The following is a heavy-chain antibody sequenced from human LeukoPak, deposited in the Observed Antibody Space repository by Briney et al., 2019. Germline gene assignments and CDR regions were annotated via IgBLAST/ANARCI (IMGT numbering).Heavy chain of an antibody. CDR1: GFTFSDQY. CDR2: ISSSGNTI. D-gene: IGHD3-10*01. V-gene: IGHV3-11*01. Sequence: GGSLRLSCAASGFTFSDQYLSWLRQAPGKGLEWTSYISSSGNTIYYAHSVKGRFTISRDNAKNSLFLQMNSLRAEDTAVYYCARGVRGSDSYYMDYWGQGTLVTVSS. CDR3: ARGVRGSDSYYMDY. J-gene: IGHJ4*02.